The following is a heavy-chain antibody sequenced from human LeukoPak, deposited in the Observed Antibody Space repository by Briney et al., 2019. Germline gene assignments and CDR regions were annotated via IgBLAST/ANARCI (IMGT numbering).Heavy chain of an antibody. D-gene: IGHD6-13*01. CDR2: INPNSGGT. J-gene: IGHJ4*02. Sequence: ASVKVSCKASGYTFTGYYMHWVRQAPGQGLEWMGWINPNSGGTNYAQKFQGRVTMTRDTSISTAYMELSRLRSDDTAVYYCARVPQAAGTRGPFDYWGQGTLVTVSS. CDR3: ARVPQAAGTRGPFDY. CDR1: GYTFTGYY. V-gene: IGHV1-2*02.